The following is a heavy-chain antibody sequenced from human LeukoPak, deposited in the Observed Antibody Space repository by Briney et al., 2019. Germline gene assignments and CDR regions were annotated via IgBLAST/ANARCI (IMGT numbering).Heavy chain of an antibody. CDR3: WITMVRGDAFDI. CDR1: GYTFTSYY. V-gene: IGHV1-46*01. J-gene: IGHJ3*02. CDR2: INPSGGST. D-gene: IGHD3-10*01. Sequence: ASVKVSCKASGYTFTSYYMHWVRQAPGQGLEWMGIINPSGGSTSYAQKFQGRVIMTRDTSTSTVYMELSSLRSEDTAVYYCWITMVRGDAFDIWGQGTMVTVSS.